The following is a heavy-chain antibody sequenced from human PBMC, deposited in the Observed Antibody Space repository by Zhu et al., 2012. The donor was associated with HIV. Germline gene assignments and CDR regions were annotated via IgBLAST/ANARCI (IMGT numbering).Heavy chain of an antibody. D-gene: IGHD5-24*01. Sequence: QVQLQESGPGLVKPSETLSLTCTVSGDSISSYYWSWIRQPPGKGLEWIGYTHSSGSTNYNPSLKSRVTISVDTSKNQLSLKLSSVTAADTAIYYCARDQGRDGWYLWGQGIPGHRLL. CDR2: THSSGST. CDR1: GDSISSYY. V-gene: IGHV4-59*01. CDR3: ARDQGRDGWYL. J-gene: IGHJ1*01.